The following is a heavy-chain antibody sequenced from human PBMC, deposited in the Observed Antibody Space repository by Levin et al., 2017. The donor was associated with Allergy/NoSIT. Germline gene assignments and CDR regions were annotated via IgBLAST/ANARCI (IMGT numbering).Heavy chain of an antibody. CDR2: ISAGGGST. CDR3: AKESPHFDY. CDR1: GFTFSSYA. J-gene: IGHJ4*02. Sequence: GGSLRLSCAASGFTFSSYAMSWVRQAPGKGLEWVSVISAGGGSTHYADSLKGRFTISRDNSKNTLYLKMNSLRAEDTAVYYCAKESPHFDYWGQGTLVTVSS. V-gene: IGHV3-23*01.